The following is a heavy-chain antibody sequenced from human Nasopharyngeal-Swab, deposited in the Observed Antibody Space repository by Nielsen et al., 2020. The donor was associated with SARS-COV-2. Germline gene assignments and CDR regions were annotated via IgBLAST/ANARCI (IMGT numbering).Heavy chain of an antibody. V-gene: IGHV3-23*01. CDR3: AKDLTGYYAPLDQ. Sequence: GESLKISCAASGFTFASYAMNWVRQTPGKGLEWVSAVSGSGADKYYADSVKGRFTISRDNSKNTIYLHMNSLRAGDTAVYYCAKDLTGYYAPLDQWGQGTLVTVSS. J-gene: IGHJ4*02. D-gene: IGHD3-9*01. CDR1: GFTFASYA. CDR2: VSGSGADK.